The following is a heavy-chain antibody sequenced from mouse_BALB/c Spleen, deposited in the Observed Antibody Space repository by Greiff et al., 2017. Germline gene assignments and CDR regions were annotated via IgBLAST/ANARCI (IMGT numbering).Heavy chain of an antibody. CDR2: ISSGGSYT. Sequence: EVQLVESGGGLVKPGGSLKLSCAASGFTFSSYAMSWVRQTPEKRLEWVATISSGGSYTYYPDSVKGRFTISRDNAKNTLYLQMSSLRSEDTAMYYCARTDGYYPHWYFDVWGAGTTVTVSS. CDR3: ARTDGYYPHWYFDV. J-gene: IGHJ1*01. D-gene: IGHD2-3*01. CDR1: GFTFSSYA. V-gene: IGHV5-9-3*01.